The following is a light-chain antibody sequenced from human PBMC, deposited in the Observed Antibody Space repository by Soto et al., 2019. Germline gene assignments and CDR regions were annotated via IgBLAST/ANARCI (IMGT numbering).Light chain of an antibody. CDR2: WAS. Sequence: DIVMPQSPDSLAVSLGERATINCKSSQTVFFSSNNENYLAWYQQKPGQPPKLLIYWASTRESGVPDRFSGSGSGTDFTLTISSLQAEDVAVYYCQQYYSTPLTFGQGTRLEIK. J-gene: IGKJ5*01. CDR3: QQYYSTPLT. V-gene: IGKV4-1*01. CDR1: QTVFFSSNNENY.